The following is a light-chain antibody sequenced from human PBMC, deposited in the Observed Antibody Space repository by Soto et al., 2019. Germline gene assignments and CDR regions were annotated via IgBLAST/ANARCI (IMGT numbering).Light chain of an antibody. J-gene: IGKJ1*01. CDR1: QGISSY. CDR2: AAS. CDR3: QQYYSYPTWT. Sequence: AIRMTQSPSSFSASTGDRVTITCRASQGISSYLAWYQQKPGKAPKLLIYAASTLQSGVPSRFSGSGSGTDFTLTISCLQSEDFATYYCQQYYSYPTWTFGQGTKVKI. V-gene: IGKV1-8*01.